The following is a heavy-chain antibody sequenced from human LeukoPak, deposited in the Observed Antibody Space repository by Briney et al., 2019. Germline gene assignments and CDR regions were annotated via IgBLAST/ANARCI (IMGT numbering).Heavy chain of an antibody. CDR2: IYYSGST. Sequence: SETLSLTCTVSGGSIRSSSYYWGWIRQPPGKGLEWIGSIYYSGSTYYNPSLKSRVTISVDTSKNQFSLKLSSVTAADTAVYYCARQTYYYDSSGYAFDIWGQGTMVTVSS. D-gene: IGHD3-22*01. J-gene: IGHJ3*02. CDR1: GGSIRSSSYY. V-gene: IGHV4-39*07. CDR3: ARQTYYYDSSGYAFDI.